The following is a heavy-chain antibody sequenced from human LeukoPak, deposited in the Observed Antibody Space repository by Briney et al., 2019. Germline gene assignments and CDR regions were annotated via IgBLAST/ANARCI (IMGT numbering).Heavy chain of an antibody. J-gene: IGHJ4*02. D-gene: IGHD3-22*01. CDR1: GYTFTSYG. Sequence: GASVKVSCKASGYTFTSYGISWVRQATGQGLEWMGWISAYNGNTNYAQKLQGRVTMTTDTSTSTAYMELRSLRSDDTAVYYCARGSWEYYYDSSGYYLDYWGQGTLVTVSS. CDR3: ARGSWEYYYDSSGYYLDY. V-gene: IGHV1-18*01. CDR2: ISAYNGNT.